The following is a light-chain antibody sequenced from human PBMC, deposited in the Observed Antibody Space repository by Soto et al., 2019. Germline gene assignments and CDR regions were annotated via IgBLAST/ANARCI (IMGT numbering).Light chain of an antibody. J-gene: IGKJ3*01. Sequence: EIVLTQSPDTLSLSPGERATLSCRASQSVSSYLAWYQQKLGQAPRLLIYGASSRATGIPDRFSGSGSGTDFTLTISRLEPEDFAVYYCQQYGSSPRTLGPGTKVDIK. CDR3: QQYGSSPRT. V-gene: IGKV3-20*01. CDR2: GAS. CDR1: QSVSSY.